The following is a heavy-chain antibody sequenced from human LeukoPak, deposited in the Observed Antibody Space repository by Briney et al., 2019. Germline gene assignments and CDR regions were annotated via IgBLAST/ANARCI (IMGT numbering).Heavy chain of an antibody. V-gene: IGHV1-2*02. CDR2: INPNSGGT. Sequence: ASVKVSCKASGYTFTGYYMHWVRQAPGQGLEWMGWINPNSGGTNYAQKFQGRVTMTRDTSISTAYKELSRLRSDDTAVYYCARAEGGIVVVPAAVEDIWGQGTMVTVSS. CDR1: GYTFTGYY. J-gene: IGHJ3*02. D-gene: IGHD2-2*01. CDR3: ARAEGGIVVVPAAVEDI.